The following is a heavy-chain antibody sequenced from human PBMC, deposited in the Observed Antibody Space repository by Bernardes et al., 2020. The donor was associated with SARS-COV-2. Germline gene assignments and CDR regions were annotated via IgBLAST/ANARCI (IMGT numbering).Heavy chain of an antibody. Sequence: SETLSLTCTVSGGSISSSSYYWGWIRQPPGKGLEWIGSIYYSGSTYYNPSLKSRVTISVDTSKNQFSLKLRSVTAADTAVYYCARAAYDAGGYYGLDYWGQGTLVTVSS. V-gene: IGHV4-39*01. CDR2: IYYSGST. CDR3: ARAAYDAGGYYGLDY. CDR1: GGSISSSSYY. D-gene: IGHD3-22*01. J-gene: IGHJ4*02.